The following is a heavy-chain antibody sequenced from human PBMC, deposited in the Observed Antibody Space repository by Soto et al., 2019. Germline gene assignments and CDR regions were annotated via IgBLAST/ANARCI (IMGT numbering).Heavy chain of an antibody. CDR1: GYTLTELS. V-gene: IGHV1-24*01. CDR3: ATLKSDLGLSGNYFNCFDY. D-gene: IGHD3-10*01. J-gene: IGHJ4*02. Sequence: GASVKVSCKVSGYTLTELSMHWVRQAPGKGLEWMGGFDPEDADTIYAQKFQGRVTMTEDTSTDTAYMELSNLRSEDTAVYYCATLKSDLGLSGNYFNCFDYWGQGTLVTVS. CDR2: FDPEDADT.